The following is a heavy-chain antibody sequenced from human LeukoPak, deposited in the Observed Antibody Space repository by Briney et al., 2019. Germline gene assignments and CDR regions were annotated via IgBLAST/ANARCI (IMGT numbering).Heavy chain of an antibody. V-gene: IGHV3-15*01. Sequence: GGSLRLSCAASGFTFSNAWMSWVRQAPGKGLEWVGRIKSKTDDGTTDYAAPVKGRFTISRDDLKETLYLQMNSLKTEDTAVYYCTTGYSNYLRYYYYFYMDVWGKGTTVTVSS. CDR1: GFTFSNAW. D-gene: IGHD4-11*01. CDR3: TTGYSNYLRYYYYFYMDV. J-gene: IGHJ6*03. CDR2: IKSKTDDGTT.